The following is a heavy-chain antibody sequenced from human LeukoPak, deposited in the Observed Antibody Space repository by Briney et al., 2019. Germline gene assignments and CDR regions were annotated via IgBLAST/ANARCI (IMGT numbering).Heavy chain of an antibody. J-gene: IGHJ4*02. Sequence: SLKISCKASVGTFSNYAISCVRQAPGQGVEGMGGISPIIGMAKYAQKFQGRVTITAADSTSTAYMKLSSLRFEDTAVYYCARGLNYYDGSSYYYGVDYWGQGTLVTVSS. CDR2: ISPIIGMA. V-gene: IGHV1-69*10. CDR3: ARGLNYYDGSSYYYGVDY. CDR1: VGTFSNYA. D-gene: IGHD3-22*01.